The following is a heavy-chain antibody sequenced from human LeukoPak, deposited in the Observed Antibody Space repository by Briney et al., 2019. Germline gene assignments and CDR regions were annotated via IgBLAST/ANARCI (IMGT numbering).Heavy chain of an antibody. CDR3: ARDPRTYGSGSNFDY. CDR2: ISYSGST. J-gene: IGHJ4*02. CDR1: GGSISRYY. Sequence: SETLSLTCTVSGGSISRYYWSWIRQPPGKGLEWIGYISYSGSTNYNPSLKSRVTISVDTSKNQFSLKLSSVTAADTAVYYCARDPRTYGSGSNFDYWGQGTLVTVSS. V-gene: IGHV4-59*12. D-gene: IGHD3-10*01.